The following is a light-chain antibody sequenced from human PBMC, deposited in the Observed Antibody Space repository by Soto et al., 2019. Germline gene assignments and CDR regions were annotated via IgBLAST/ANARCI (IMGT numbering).Light chain of an antibody. CDR2: AAS. CDR1: QAISNY. J-gene: IGKJ1*01. V-gene: IGKV1-9*01. CDR3: QQFNGYPRT. Sequence: DIQLTQSPSFLSASVGDRVTITCRASQAISNYLAWYQQKPGKAPHLLIYAASTLQSGVPSRFSGSGSGTGFTLTISSLQPEDFATYYCQQFNGYPRTFGQGTKVEIK.